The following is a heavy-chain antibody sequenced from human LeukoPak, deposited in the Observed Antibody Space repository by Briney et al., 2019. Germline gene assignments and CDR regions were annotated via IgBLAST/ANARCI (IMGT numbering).Heavy chain of an antibody. CDR2: INHSGST. J-gene: IGHJ4*02. CDR3: ASRSGYHYVGFDY. V-gene: IGHV4-34*01. CDR1: GGSFSGYY. D-gene: IGHD3-22*01. Sequence: PSETLSLTCAVYGGSFSGYYWSWIRQPPGKGLEWIGEINHSGSTNYNPSLKSRVTISVDTSKNQFSLKLSSVTAADTAVYYCASRSGYHYVGFDYWGKGTLVPVSS.